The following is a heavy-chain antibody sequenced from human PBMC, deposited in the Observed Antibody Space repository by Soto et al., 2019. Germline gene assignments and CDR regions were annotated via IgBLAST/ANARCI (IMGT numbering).Heavy chain of an antibody. Sequence: QVQLVQSGAEVKKPGSSVKVSCKASGGTFSSYTISWVRQAPGQGLEWMGRIIPILGIANYAQKFQARVTITADKSTRTAYMELSSLISEDTAVYYCASRYDSSDYWGQGTLVTVSS. J-gene: IGHJ4*02. CDR1: GGTFSSYT. D-gene: IGHD3-22*01. CDR2: IIPILGIA. V-gene: IGHV1-69*02. CDR3: ASRYDSSDY.